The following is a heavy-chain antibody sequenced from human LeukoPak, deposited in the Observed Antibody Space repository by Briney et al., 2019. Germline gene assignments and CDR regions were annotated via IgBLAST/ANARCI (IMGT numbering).Heavy chain of an antibody. D-gene: IGHD6-25*01. CDR2: ISYDGSDK. CDR3: ARQAATLDY. CDR1: GFTFSSYA. V-gene: IGHV3-30*04. Sequence: GGSLGLSCAASGFTFSSYAIHWVRQAPGKGLEWVAAISYDGSDKYYADSVKGRFTISRDNSINTLYLQMNSLRAEDTAVYFCARQAATLDYWGQGTLVTVSS. J-gene: IGHJ4*02.